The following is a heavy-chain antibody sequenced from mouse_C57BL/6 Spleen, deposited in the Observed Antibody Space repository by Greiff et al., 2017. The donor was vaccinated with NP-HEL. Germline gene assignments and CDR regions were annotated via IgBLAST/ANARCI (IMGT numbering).Heavy chain of an antibody. V-gene: IGHV1-59*01. J-gene: IGHJ3*01. CDR1: GYTFTSYW. Sequence: VQLQQPGAELVRPGTSVKLSCKASGYTFTSYWLHWVKQRPGQGLEWIGVIDPSDSYTNYNQKFKGKATLTVYTSSSTAYMQLSSLTSEDSAVYYCARERGSSGYSLAYWGQGTLVTVSA. CDR2: IDPSDSYT. CDR3: ARERGSSGYSLAY. D-gene: IGHD3-2*02.